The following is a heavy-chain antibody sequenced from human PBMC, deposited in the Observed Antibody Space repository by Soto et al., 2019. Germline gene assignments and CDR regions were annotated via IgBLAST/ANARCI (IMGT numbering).Heavy chain of an antibody. D-gene: IGHD2-2*01. J-gene: IGHJ1*01. V-gene: IGHV3-11*01. Sequence: QVQLVESGGGLVKPGGSLRLSCAASGFTFSDYYMSWIRQAPGKGLEWVSYISSSGSTIYYGDSMKGRFTVSRDNAKSSLCLQINSLRAEDAAVYYCARGGYCSSTSCYPQYSQNWGQGTLVTVSS. CDR2: ISSSGSTI. CDR3: ARGGYCSSTSCYPQYSQN. CDR1: GFTFSDYY.